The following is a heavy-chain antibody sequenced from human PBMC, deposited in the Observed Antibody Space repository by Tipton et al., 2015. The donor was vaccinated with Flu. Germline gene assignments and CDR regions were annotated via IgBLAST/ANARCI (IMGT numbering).Heavy chain of an antibody. Sequence: SLRLSCAASGFTVSSNYMSWVRQAPGKGLEWVTVIYSGGSTYYADSVKGRFTISRDNSKNTLYLQMNSLRAEDTAVYYCARASKAAAGGAYYFDLWGRGTLVTVSS. J-gene: IGHJ2*01. D-gene: IGHD6-13*01. CDR1: GFTVSSNY. V-gene: IGHV3-53*01. CDR3: ARASKAAAGGAYYFDL. CDR2: IYSGGST.